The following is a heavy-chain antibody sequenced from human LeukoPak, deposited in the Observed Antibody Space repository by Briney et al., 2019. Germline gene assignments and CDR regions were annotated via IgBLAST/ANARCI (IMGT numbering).Heavy chain of an antibody. CDR1: GYTFTSYG. J-gene: IGHJ4*02. V-gene: IGHV1-18*01. CDR2: ISAYNGNT. CDR3: TRDHSSSCQLFDY. D-gene: IGHD6-13*01. Sequence: GASVKVSCKASGYTFTSYGISWVRQAPGQGLGWMGWISAYNGNTNYAQKLQGRVTISIDTSTSTAYMELRSLRSDDTAVYYCTRDHSSSCQLFDYWGQGTLVTVSS.